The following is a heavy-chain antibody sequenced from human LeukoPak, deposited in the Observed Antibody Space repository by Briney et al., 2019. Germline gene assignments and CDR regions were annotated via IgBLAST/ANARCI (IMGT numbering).Heavy chain of an antibody. CDR2: ISGDSGYT. CDR3: AKGRSGWHWFDP. D-gene: IGHD6-19*01. V-gene: IGHV3-43*02. Sequence: GGSLRLSCAPSGFTFDDYAMHWVRQAPGKGLEWVSLISGDSGYTYYTDSVKGRFTISRDNRKNSLYLQMNSLRTEDTALYYCAKGRSGWHWFDPWGQGTLVTVSS. CDR1: GFTFDDYA. J-gene: IGHJ5*02.